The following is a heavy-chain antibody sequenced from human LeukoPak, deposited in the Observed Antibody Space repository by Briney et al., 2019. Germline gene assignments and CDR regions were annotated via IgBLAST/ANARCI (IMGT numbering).Heavy chain of an antibody. J-gene: IGHJ4*02. CDR2: INWNGGNT. Sequence: GGSLRLSCAASGFTFDDYGMSWVRQAPGQGLEWVAGINWNGGNTGYSDSVKGRFTISRDNAKNSLYLQMDSLRAEDTALYYCGRDLSGWYGPDYWGQGTLVTVSS. D-gene: IGHD6-19*01. CDR1: GFTFDDYG. CDR3: GRDLSGWYGPDY. V-gene: IGHV3-20*04.